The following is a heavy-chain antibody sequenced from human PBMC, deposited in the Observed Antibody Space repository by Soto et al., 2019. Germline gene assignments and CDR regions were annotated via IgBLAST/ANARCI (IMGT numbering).Heavy chain of an antibody. V-gene: IGHV3-72*01. CDR1: GFTFSDHY. CDR2: TRNKANSYTT. J-gene: IGHJ4*02. Sequence: GGSLRLSCAASGFTFSDHYMDWVRQAPGKGLEWVGRTRNKANSYTTEYAPSVKGRFTISRDDSKNSLYLQMNSLKTEDTAVYYCATPLFDYWGQGTLVTVSS. CDR3: ATPLFDY.